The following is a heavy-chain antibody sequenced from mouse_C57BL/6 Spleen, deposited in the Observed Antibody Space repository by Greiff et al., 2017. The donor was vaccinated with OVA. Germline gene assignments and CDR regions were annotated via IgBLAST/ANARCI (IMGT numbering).Heavy chain of an antibody. D-gene: IGHD3-2*02. CDR1: GYTSTSYW. V-gene: IGHV1-52*01. Sequence: QVQLKQPGAELVRPGSSVKLSCKASGYTSTSYWMHWVKQRPIQGLEWIGNIDPSDSETHYNQKFKDKATLTVDKSSSTAYMQLSSLTSEDSAVYYCARDSSGYYFDYWGQGTTLTVSS. CDR3: ARDSSGYYFDY. CDR2: IDPSDSET. J-gene: IGHJ2*01.